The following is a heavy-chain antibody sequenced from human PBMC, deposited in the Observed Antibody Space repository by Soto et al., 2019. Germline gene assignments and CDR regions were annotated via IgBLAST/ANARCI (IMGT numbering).Heavy chain of an antibody. CDR3: AIRDDSGSYSFDY. D-gene: IGHD3-10*01. V-gene: IGHV1-69*02. Sequence: ASVKVSCKASGGTFSSYTISWVRQAPGQGLEWMGRIIPILGIANYAQKFQGRVTITADKSTSTAYMELSSLRSEDTAVYYCAIRDDSGSYSFDYWGQGTLVTVSS. CDR1: GGTFSSYT. CDR2: IIPILGIA. J-gene: IGHJ4*02.